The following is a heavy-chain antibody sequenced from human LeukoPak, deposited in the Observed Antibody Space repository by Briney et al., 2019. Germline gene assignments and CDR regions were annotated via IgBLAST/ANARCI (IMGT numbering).Heavy chain of an antibody. CDR3: ASLGAHHWFDP. V-gene: IGHV4-34*01. D-gene: IGHD1-26*01. CDR1: GGSISGYY. CDR2: INHSGST. Sequence: SETLSLTCTVSGGSISGYYWSWIRQPPGKGLEWIGEINHSGSTNYNPSLKSRVTISVDTSKNQFSLKLSSVTAADTAVYYCASLGAHHWFDPWGQGTLVTVSS. J-gene: IGHJ5*02.